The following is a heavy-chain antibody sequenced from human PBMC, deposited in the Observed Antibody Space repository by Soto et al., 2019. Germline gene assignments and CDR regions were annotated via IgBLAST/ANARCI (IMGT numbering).Heavy chain of an antibody. CDR3: AKDVTGRWYFDY. CDR2: ISYDGSNK. J-gene: IGHJ4*02. CDR1: GFTFSSYG. Sequence: PGGSLRLSCAASGFTFSSYGIHWVRQAPGKGLEWVAVISYDGSNKYYADSVKGRFTISRDNSKNTLYLQMNSLRAEDTAVYYCAKDVTGRWYFDYWGQGTLVTVSS. V-gene: IGHV3-30*18. D-gene: IGHD3-16*02.